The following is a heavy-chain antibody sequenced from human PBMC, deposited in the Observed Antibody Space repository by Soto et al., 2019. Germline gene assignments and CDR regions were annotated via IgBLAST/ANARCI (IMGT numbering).Heavy chain of an antibody. CDR3: AREGIAAAGTNWFDP. Sequence: QVQLQESGPGLVKPSETLSLTCTVSGGSISSYYWSWIRQPPGKGLEWIGYIYYSRGTNYNPALKSRVTISVDTSKNQFSLKLSSVTAADTAVYYCAREGIAAAGTNWFDPWGQGTLVTVSS. CDR1: GGSISSYY. V-gene: IGHV4-59*01. D-gene: IGHD6-13*01. CDR2: IYYSRGT. J-gene: IGHJ5*02.